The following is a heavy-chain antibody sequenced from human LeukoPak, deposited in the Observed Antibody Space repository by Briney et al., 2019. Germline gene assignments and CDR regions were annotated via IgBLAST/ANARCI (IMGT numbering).Heavy chain of an antibody. CDR2: IYYSGST. D-gene: IGHD1-20*01. V-gene: IGHV4-59*01. J-gene: IGHJ4*02. CDR3: AGVIDNWNVAVFDH. Sequence: SETLSLTCTVYGGSISSYYWSWVRQPPGRGLEWIGHIYYSGSTNYNPSLKSRVTISVDTSKNQFSLKLSSVTAADTAVYYCAGVIDNWNVAVFDHWGQGTLVTVSS. CDR1: GGSISSYY.